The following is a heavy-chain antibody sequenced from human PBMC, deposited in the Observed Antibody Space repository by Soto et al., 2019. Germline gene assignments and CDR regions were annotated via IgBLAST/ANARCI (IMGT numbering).Heavy chain of an antibody. CDR1: GFTFSSYG. J-gene: IGHJ3*02. Sequence: GGSLRLSCAASGFTFSSYGMHWVRQAPGKGLEWVAVISYDGSNKYYADSVKGRFTISRDNSKNTLYLQMNSLRAEDTAVYYCANHYCSGGSSYHGPGAFDIWGQGTMVTVSS. D-gene: IGHD2-15*01. CDR3: ANHYCSGGSSYHGPGAFDI. CDR2: ISYDGSNK. V-gene: IGHV3-30*18.